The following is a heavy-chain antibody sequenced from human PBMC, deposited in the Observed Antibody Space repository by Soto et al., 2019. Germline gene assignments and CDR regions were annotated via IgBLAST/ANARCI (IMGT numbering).Heavy chain of an antibody. J-gene: IGHJ4*02. CDR3: ARGRYGAY. V-gene: IGHV1-18*01. Sequence: QVHLVQSGAEVKKPGASVKVSCKGSGYGFTTYGITWVRQAPGQGLEWMAWISAHNGNTNYAQKPQGRVPVTRATSTRTAYMELRSLRSDDTAVYYCARGRYGAYWGQGALVTVSS. CDR1: GYGFTTYG. CDR2: ISAHNGNT. D-gene: IGHD3-10*01.